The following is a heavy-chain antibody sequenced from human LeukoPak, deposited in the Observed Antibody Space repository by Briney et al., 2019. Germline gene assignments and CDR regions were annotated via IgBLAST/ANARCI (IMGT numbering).Heavy chain of an antibody. Sequence: GASVKVSCKASGYTFTNFGISWVRQAPGQGLEWMGWISAYNGDTKYAQKLQGRVTMTTDTSTTTAYMELRSLRSDDTAVYYCARVAERHLDYYFDYWGQGTLVTVSS. V-gene: IGHV1-18*01. J-gene: IGHJ4*02. D-gene: IGHD6-25*01. CDR3: ARVAERHLDYYFDY. CDR1: GYTFTNFG. CDR2: ISAYNGDT.